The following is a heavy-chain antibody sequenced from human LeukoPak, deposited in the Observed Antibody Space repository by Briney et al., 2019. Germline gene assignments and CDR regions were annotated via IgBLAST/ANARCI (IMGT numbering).Heavy chain of an antibody. Sequence: ASVKVSCKASGYTFTSYYMHWVRQAPGQGLEWMGIINPSGCSTSYAQKFQGRVTMTRDTSTSTVYMELSSVRSEDTAVYYCARDTVAGDFDYWGQGTLVTVSS. CDR3: ARDTVAGDFDY. CDR1: GYTFTSYY. CDR2: INPSGCST. J-gene: IGHJ4*02. D-gene: IGHD6-19*01. V-gene: IGHV1-46*01.